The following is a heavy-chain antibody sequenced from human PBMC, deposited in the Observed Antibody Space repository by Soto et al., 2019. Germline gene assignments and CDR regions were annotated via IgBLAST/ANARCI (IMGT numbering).Heavy chain of an antibody. J-gene: IGHJ3*02. CDR2: IIPILGIA. CDR1: GGRFRSYT. Sequence: SVKVSCKASGGRFRSYTIRCVRKAPGKGVEWMGRIIPILGIANYAQKFQGRVTITADKSTSTAYMELSSLRSEDTAVYYCASPIWFGELSALDAFDIWGQGTMVTVSS. V-gene: IGHV1-69*02. D-gene: IGHD3-10*01. CDR3: ASPIWFGELSALDAFDI.